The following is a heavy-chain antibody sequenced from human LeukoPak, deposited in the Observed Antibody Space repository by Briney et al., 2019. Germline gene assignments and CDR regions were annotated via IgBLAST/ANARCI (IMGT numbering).Heavy chain of an antibody. Sequence: AASVKVSCKASGYTFTGYYMHWVRQAPGQGLEWVGWINPNSGGTNYAQKFQGRVTMTRDTSISTAYMELSRLRSDDTAVYYCARAGYCSSTSCYDAFDIWGQGTMVTVSS. V-gene: IGHV1-2*02. D-gene: IGHD2-2*01. CDR2: INPNSGGT. CDR3: ARAGYCSSTSCYDAFDI. J-gene: IGHJ3*02. CDR1: GYTFTGYY.